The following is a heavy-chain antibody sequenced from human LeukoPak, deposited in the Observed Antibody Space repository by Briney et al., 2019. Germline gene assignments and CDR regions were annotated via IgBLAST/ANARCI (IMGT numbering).Heavy chain of an antibody. V-gene: IGHV4-59*01. J-gene: IGHJ3*02. Sequence: SETLSLTCTVSGDSISDYYWSWIRQPPGKGLEWIGCIHYIGGTNYNPSLKSRVTISADTSKNQFTLKLSSVTAADTAMYYCARDDYSNYVLDAFDIWGQGTMVTVSS. CDR2: IHYIGGT. D-gene: IGHD4-11*01. CDR3: ARDDYSNYVLDAFDI. CDR1: GDSISDYY.